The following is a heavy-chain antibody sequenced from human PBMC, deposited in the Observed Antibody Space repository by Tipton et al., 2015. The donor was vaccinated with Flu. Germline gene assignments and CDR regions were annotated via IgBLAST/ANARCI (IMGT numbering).Heavy chain of an antibody. J-gene: IGHJ4*02. CDR2: INKEGSET. CDR3: AGPLWGCFDN. CDR1: GFIFSSYW. Sequence: QLVQSGGGFVQPGGSLSLSCAAPGFIFSSYWMSWVRQAPGKGLEWVASINKEGSETYYVDSVKGRFTISRDNAKNSLFLEMNSLRAEDTAVYYCAGPLWGCFDNWGQGTLVTVSS. D-gene: IGHD3-10*01. V-gene: IGHV3-7*01.